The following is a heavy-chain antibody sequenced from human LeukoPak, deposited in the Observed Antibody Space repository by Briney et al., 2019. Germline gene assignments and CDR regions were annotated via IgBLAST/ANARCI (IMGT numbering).Heavy chain of an antibody. Sequence: PGGSLRLSCAASGYDFSGFYMHWVRRASGRGLEWVGLIRNKPSSYTIVYAASVKGRFTISRDDSKNTAYLQMNSLKAEDTAVYYCTRLDCSGGICSYADYRGQGTLVTVSS. D-gene: IGHD2-15*01. J-gene: IGHJ4*02. CDR3: TRLDCSGGICSYADY. CDR2: IRNKPSSYTI. V-gene: IGHV3-73*01. CDR1: GYDFSGFY.